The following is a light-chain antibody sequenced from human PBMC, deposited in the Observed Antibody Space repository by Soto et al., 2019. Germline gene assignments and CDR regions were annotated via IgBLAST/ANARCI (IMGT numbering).Light chain of an antibody. CDR3: SSFTSNRIYV. CDR2: GVT. Sequence: QSALTQPTSVSGSPGQLITISCTGNHNDIGTYDYVSWYQQHPGRAPRLLIHGVTTRPSGISDRFSASKSGLTASLTISGLQPEDEADYYCSSFTSNRIYVFGPGTKLTVL. V-gene: IGLV2-14*03. J-gene: IGLJ1*01. CDR1: HNDIGTYDY.